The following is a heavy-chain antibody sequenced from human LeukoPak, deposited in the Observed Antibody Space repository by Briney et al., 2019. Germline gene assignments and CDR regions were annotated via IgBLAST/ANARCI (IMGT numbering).Heavy chain of an antibody. V-gene: IGHV1-69*13. D-gene: IGHD2-8*01. J-gene: IGHJ4*02. CDR3: ARGSGRLYHFDY. Sequence: SVKVSCKASGGTFSSYAISWVRQAPGQGLEWMGGIIPIFGTVKHAQKFQGRVMITADESTRTAYMELSSLRSEDTAVYYCARGSGRLYHFDYWGQGTLVTVSS. CDR1: GGTFSSYA. CDR2: IIPIFGTV.